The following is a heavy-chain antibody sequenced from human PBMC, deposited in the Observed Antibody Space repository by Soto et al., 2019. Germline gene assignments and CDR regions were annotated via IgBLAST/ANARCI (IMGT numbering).Heavy chain of an antibody. CDR3: ASIAVAGTSNAFDI. CDR2: IKQDGSEK. Sequence: GGSLRLSCAASGFTFSSYWMSWVRQAPGKGLEWVANIKQDGSEKYYVDSVKGRFTISRDNAKNSLYLQMNSLRAEDTAVYYCASIAVAGTSNAFDIWGQGTMVPVSS. V-gene: IGHV3-7*03. D-gene: IGHD6-19*01. CDR1: GFTFSSYW. J-gene: IGHJ3*02.